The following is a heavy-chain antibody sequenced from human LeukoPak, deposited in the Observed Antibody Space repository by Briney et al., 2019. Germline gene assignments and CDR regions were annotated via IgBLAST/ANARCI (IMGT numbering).Heavy chain of an antibody. V-gene: IGHV4-39*01. CDR2: IYYSGST. Sequence: SETLSLTCTVSGXSISSSSYYWGWIRQPPGMGLEWIGSIYYSGSTYYNPSLKSRVTISVDTSKNQFSLKLSSVTAADTAVYYCARHRRSDGSGSSYFDYWGQGTLVTVSS. CDR1: GXSISSSSYY. J-gene: IGHJ4*02. D-gene: IGHD3-10*01. CDR3: ARHRRSDGSGSSYFDY.